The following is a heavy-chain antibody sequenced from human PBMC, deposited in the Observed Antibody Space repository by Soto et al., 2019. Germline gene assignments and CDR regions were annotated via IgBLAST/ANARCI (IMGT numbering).Heavy chain of an antibody. Sequence: QIQLVQSGAEVKKPGTSVKVTCKTSGYTFSSYGVTWVRQAPGQGLEWIGCTSGYNTHTNYAPKLHDRVIMTTDLPTGTASMELRSLRSDDTAIYYCARGSSYGRSSGPDYWGQGTLVIVSS. D-gene: IGHD6-13*01. CDR1: GYTFSSYG. V-gene: IGHV1-18*01. J-gene: IGHJ4*02. CDR2: TSGYNTHT. CDR3: ARGSSYGRSSGPDY.